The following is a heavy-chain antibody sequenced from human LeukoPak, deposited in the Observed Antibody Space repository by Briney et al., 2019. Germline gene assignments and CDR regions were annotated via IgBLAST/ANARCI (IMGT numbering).Heavy chain of an antibody. Sequence: SETLSLTCTVSGGSISRGLYNGGWIRQPPGKGLEWFANIDYSGDTYYNPSLKSRVIMSVDTSKNQFSLKLSSVTAADTAVYYCARLARHQGLFYFDFWGQGTLVTVSS. CDR2: IDYSGDT. V-gene: IGHV4-39*01. J-gene: IGHJ4*02. CDR3: ARLARHQGLFYFDF. D-gene: IGHD6-19*01. CDR1: GGSISRGLYN.